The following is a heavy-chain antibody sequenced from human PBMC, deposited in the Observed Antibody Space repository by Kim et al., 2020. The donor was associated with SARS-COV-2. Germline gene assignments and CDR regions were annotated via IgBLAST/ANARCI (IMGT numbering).Heavy chain of an antibody. D-gene: IGHD3-9*01. V-gene: IGHV4-39*01. J-gene: IGHJ4*01. Sequence: SETLSLTCTVSGGSISSSSYYWGWIRQPPGKGLEWIGSIYYSGSTYYNPSLKSRVTISVDTSKNQFSLKLSSVTAADTAVYYCATVLRYFDWLFFFDYWG. CDR3: ATVLRYFDWLFFFDY. CDR2: IYYSGST. CDR1: GGSISSSSYY.